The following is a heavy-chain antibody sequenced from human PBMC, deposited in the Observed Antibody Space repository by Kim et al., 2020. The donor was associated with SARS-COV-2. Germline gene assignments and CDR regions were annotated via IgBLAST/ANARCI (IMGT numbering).Heavy chain of an antibody. V-gene: IGHV4-59*13. Sequence: SETLSLTCTVSGGSISSYYWSWIRQPPGKGLEWIGNIYYSGSTNYNPSLQSRVTISVDTSKNQFSLKLSSVTAADTAVYYCARGLLPFYFFDSWGQGTL. CDR1: GGSISSYY. CDR3: ARGLLPFYFFDS. CDR2: IYYSGST. D-gene: IGHD3-22*01. J-gene: IGHJ4*02.